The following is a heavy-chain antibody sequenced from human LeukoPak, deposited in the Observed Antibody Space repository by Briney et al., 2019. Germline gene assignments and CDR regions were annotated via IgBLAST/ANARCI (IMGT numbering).Heavy chain of an antibody. J-gene: IGHJ3*02. CDR1: GGSISSYY. V-gene: IGHV4-59*01. CDR2: IYYSGST. Sequence: SETLSLTCTVSGGSISSYYWSWIRQPPGKGLEWIGYIYYSGSTSYNPSLKSRVTISVDTSKNQFSLKVSSATAADTGVYYCAREDVTSDDDAFDIWGQGTMVTVSS. CDR3: AREDVTSDDDAFDI. D-gene: IGHD1-26*01.